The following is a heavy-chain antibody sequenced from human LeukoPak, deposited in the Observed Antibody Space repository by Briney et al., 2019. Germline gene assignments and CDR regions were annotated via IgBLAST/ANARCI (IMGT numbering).Heavy chain of an antibody. D-gene: IGHD6-6*01. V-gene: IGHV4-39*01. CDR2: IYYSGST. J-gene: IGHJ4*02. CDR1: GGSISSSSYY. Sequence: SETLSLTCTVSGGSISSSSYYWGWIRQPPGKGLEWIGSIYYSGSTYYNPSLKSRVTISVDTSKNQFSLKLSSETAADTAVYYCARQGQLVRGGGEDYWGQGTLVTVSS. CDR3: ARQGQLVRGGGEDY.